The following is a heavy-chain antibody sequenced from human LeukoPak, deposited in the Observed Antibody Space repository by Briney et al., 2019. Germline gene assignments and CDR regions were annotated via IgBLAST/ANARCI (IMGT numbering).Heavy chain of an antibody. J-gene: IGHJ3*02. Sequence: PGGPLRLSCAASGFTFSSYGIHWVRQAPGKGLEWVAFIRYDGSNKYYTDSVKGRFTISRDNAKNSLYLQMNSLRAEDTALYYCARGLGFYYYDSSVYSRDAFDIWGKGTMVTVSS. D-gene: IGHD3-22*01. V-gene: IGHV3-30*02. CDR1: GFTFSSYG. CDR3: ARGLGFYYYDSSVYSRDAFDI. CDR2: IRYDGSNK.